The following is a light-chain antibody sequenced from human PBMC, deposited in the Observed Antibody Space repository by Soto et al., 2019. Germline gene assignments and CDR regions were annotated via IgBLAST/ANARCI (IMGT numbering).Light chain of an antibody. CDR2: DVS. CDR1: SSDIGGYNS. Sequence: SALTQSPSASGSPGQSVTISCIGTSSDIGGYNSVSWYQQHPGKAPKVMIYDVSKRPSGVPDRFYGSKSGNTASLTVSALQAEDEADYYCSSYTDRNNLVFGTGTKVTVL. CDR3: SSYTDRNNLV. V-gene: IGLV2-8*01. J-gene: IGLJ1*01.